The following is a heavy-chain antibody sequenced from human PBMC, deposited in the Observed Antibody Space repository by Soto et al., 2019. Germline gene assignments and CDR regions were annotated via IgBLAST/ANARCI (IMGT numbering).Heavy chain of an antibody. J-gene: IGHJ6*03. CDR3: AREVSGGQQLVLIQPNYYYYYYMDV. V-gene: IGHV3-7*01. CDR1: GFTFSSYW. Sequence: EVQLVESGGGLVQPGGSLRLSCAASGFTFSSYWMSWVRQAPGKGLEWVANIKQDGSEKYYVDSVKGRFTISRDNAKNSLYLQMNSLRAEDTAVYYCAREVSGGQQLVLIQPNYYYYYYMDVWGKGTTVTVSS. D-gene: IGHD6-13*01. CDR2: IKQDGSEK.